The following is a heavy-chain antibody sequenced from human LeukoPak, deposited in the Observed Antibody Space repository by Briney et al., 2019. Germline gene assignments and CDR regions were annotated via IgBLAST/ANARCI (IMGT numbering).Heavy chain of an antibody. V-gene: IGHV1-3*01. Sequence: GASVKVSCKASGYTFTTYTIHWVRQAPGQRLEWMGWINAGNDNTKYSQKFQDRVTITMDTSASTAYMELSSLRSEDTAVYYCASSRGYDVGGYFDYWGQGTLVTVSS. J-gene: IGHJ4*02. CDR2: INAGNDNT. CDR3: ASSRGYDVGGYFDY. D-gene: IGHD5-12*01. CDR1: GYTFTTYT.